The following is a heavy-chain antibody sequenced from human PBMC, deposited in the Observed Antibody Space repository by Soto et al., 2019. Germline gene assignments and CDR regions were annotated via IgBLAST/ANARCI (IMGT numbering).Heavy chain of an antibody. Sequence: ETLSLTCAVSGGSISSTYWWTWVRQTPGKGLEWIAEIYHSGVTNYNPSLKSRVTISVDKSKNQFSLKVSSVTAADTAVYYCAKIWFGGNYYGMDVWGQGTTVTVSS. D-gene: IGHD3-10*01. CDR2: IYHSGVT. J-gene: IGHJ6*02. CDR3: AKIWFGGNYYGMDV. V-gene: IGHV4-4*02. CDR1: GGSISSTYW.